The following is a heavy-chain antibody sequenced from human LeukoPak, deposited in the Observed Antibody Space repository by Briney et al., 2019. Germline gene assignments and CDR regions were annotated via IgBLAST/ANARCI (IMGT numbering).Heavy chain of an antibody. J-gene: IGHJ5*02. V-gene: IGHV1-2*02. CDR2: INPNSGGT. CDR1: GYTFSDYY. Sequence: ASVKVSCKASGYTFSDYYMHWVRQAPGQGLEWMGWINPNSGGTNYAQKFQGRVTMTRDKSINTAYLQWSSLKASDTAIYYCARLSSRGYEISWWFDPWGQGTLVTVSS. D-gene: IGHD5-12*01. CDR3: ARLSSRGYEISWWFDP.